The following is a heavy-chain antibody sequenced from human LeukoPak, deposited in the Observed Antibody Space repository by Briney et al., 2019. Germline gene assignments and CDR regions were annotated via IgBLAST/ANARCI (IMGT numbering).Heavy chain of an antibody. D-gene: IGHD3-22*01. CDR2: ISESGGYT. V-gene: IGHV3-11*06. CDR3: ARGYYDSSGYFYFDH. J-gene: IGHJ4*02. Sequence: GGSLRLSCAASGFTFSDHYMNWIRQAPGKGLEWVSYISESGGYTVYADSVKGRFTISRDNAKNSLYLQMNSLRGDDAAVYYCARGYYDSSGYFYFDHWGQGTLVTVSS. CDR1: GFTFSDHY.